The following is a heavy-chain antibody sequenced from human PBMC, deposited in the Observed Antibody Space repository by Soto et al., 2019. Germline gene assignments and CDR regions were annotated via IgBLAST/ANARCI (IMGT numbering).Heavy chain of an antibody. CDR1: GFTFDDYG. D-gene: IGHD4-17*01. Sequence: AGGSLRLSCAASGFTFDDYGMSWVRQAPGKGLEWVSGINWNGGSTGYADSVKGRFTISRDNAKNSLYLQMNSLRAEDTALYHCARVGYGDYYYYYYMDVWGKGTTVTVSS. CDR2: INWNGGST. J-gene: IGHJ6*03. V-gene: IGHV3-20*01. CDR3: ARVGYGDYYYYYYMDV.